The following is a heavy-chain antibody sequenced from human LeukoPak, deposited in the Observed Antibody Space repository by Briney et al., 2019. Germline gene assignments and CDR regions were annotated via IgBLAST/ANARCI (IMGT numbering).Heavy chain of an antibody. D-gene: IGHD3-22*01. J-gene: IGHJ3*02. CDR1: GGTFSSYA. Sequence: GASVKVSCKASGGTFSSYAMSWVRQAPGKALEWVSAISVSGGNTYYADSVKGLFTISRDNSKNTLYLQMNSLSPEDTAVYYCAKKWSGDYDSSGVNDAFDIWGQGTMVTVSS. V-gene: IGHV3-23*01. CDR3: AKKWSGDYDSSGVNDAFDI. CDR2: ISVSGGNT.